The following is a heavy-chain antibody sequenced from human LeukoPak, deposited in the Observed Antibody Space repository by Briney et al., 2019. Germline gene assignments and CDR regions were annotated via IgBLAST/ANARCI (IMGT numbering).Heavy chain of an antibody. Sequence: PSETLSLTCAVSGGSISSCNWWSWVRQPPGKGLEWIGEIHHSGSTNYNPSLKSRVNISVDTSKNQFSLKLSSVTAADTAVYYCARDRGYYDSSGYLNWFDPWGQGTLVIVSS. CDR1: GGSISSCNW. CDR3: ARDRGYYDSSGYLNWFDP. CDR2: IHHSGST. D-gene: IGHD3-22*01. J-gene: IGHJ5*02. V-gene: IGHV4-4*02.